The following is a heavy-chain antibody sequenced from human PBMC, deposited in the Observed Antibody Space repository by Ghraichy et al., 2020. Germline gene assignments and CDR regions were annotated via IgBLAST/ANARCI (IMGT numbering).Heavy chain of an antibody. Sequence: GGSLRLSCAASGFTFTPYWMHWVRQAPGKGLVWVSRINSDGSGSIYADSVKGRFTISRDNAKNTLYLQMSSLRDEDTAVYYCARGGGDHAFDIWGQGTVVTVSS. CDR2: INSDGSGS. V-gene: IGHV3-74*01. D-gene: IGHD3-10*01. CDR3: ARGGGDHAFDI. CDR1: GFTFTPYW. J-gene: IGHJ3*02.